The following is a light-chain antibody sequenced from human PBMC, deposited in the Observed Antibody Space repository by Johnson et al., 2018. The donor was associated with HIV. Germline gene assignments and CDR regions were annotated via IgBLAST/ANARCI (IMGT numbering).Light chain of an antibody. CDR2: DNN. V-gene: IGLV1-51*01. Sequence: QSVLSKPPSVSAAPGQKVTISCSGSSSNIGNNYVSWYQQLPGTGPKLLIYDNNKRPSGIPDRFSGSKSGTSATLGITGLQTGDEADYYCGTWDSGLGAVYVFGPGTKVTVL. J-gene: IGLJ1*01. CDR3: GTWDSGLGAVYV. CDR1: SSNIGNNY.